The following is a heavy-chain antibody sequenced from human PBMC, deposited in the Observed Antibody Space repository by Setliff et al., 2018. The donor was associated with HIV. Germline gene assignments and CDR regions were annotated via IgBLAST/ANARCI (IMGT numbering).Heavy chain of an antibody. CDR1: GGSISSGDYY. CDR3: AREYKYYYYGMDV. D-gene: IGHD1-1*01. J-gene: IGHJ6*02. Sequence: SETLSLTCTVSGGSISSGDYYWSWIRQPPGKGLEWIGYIYYTGSTYYNPSLKSRVTISVDTSKNQFSLKLSSVTAADTAVYYCAREYKYYYYGMDVWGQGTTVTVSS. CDR2: IYYTGST. V-gene: IGHV4-30-4*08.